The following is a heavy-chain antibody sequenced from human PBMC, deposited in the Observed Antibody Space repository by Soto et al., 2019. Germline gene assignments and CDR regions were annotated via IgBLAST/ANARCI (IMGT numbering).Heavy chain of an antibody. D-gene: IGHD1-1*01. CDR2: INGGTGQT. V-gene: IGHV1-3*01. Sequence: ASVRVSCKASGYTFSTYAMHWVRQAPGQSLEWMGWINGGTGQTRYSQRFQDRVTITRDTSAKTTYMDLTSLRSEDTAVYYCARGKGMEENYYYYGMDIWGQGTTVTVSS. CDR1: GYTFSTYA. CDR3: ARGKGMEENYYYYGMDI. J-gene: IGHJ6*02.